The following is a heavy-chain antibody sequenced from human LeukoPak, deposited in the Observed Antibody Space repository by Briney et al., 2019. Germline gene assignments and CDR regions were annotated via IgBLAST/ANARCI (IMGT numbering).Heavy chain of an antibody. Sequence: PGGSLRLSCAASGFTSSNFWMSWVRRAPGKGLEWVAVTSYDGSNKYYADSVKGRFTISRDNSKSTLYLQMNSLRAEDTAVYYCAKDGRPKVRYYDSSGYSPLGYWGQGTLVTVSS. CDR3: AKDGRPKVRYYDSSGYSPLGY. D-gene: IGHD3-22*01. V-gene: IGHV3-30*18. CDR2: TSYDGSNK. J-gene: IGHJ4*02. CDR1: GFTSSNFW.